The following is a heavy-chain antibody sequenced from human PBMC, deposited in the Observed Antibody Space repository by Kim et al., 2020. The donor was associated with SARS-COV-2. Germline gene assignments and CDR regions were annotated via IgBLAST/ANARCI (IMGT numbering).Heavy chain of an antibody. CDR1: GFTFSSYS. CDR3: AIGGRYSGYDWTHDY. J-gene: IGHJ4*02. V-gene: IGHV3-21*01. D-gene: IGHD5-12*01. CDR2: ISSSSSYI. Sequence: GGSLRLSCAASGFTFSSYSMNWVRQAPGKGLEWVSSISSSSSYIYYADSVKGRFTISRDNAKNSLYLQMNSLRAEDTAVYYCAIGGRYSGYDWTHDYWGQGTLVTVSS.